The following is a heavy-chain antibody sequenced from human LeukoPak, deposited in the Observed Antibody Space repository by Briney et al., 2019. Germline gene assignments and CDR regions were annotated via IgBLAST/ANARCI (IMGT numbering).Heavy chain of an antibody. V-gene: IGHV3-30-3*01. D-gene: IGHD3-22*01. Sequence: GGSLRLSCGASGFTLSAYPIQWVRQAQSKGLEWVAVISYDGINKYYADSVKGRFTISRDNSKNTLYLQMNSLRGDDTAVYHCARDRDRRNGYYSGMDVWGQGTTVTVSS. CDR3: ARDRDRRNGYYSGMDV. CDR1: GFTLSAYP. CDR2: ISYDGINK. J-gene: IGHJ6*02.